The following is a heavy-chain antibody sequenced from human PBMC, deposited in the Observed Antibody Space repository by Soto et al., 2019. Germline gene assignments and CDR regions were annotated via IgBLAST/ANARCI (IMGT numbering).Heavy chain of an antibody. CDR2: ISGSGGST. D-gene: IGHD6-13*01. CDR1: GFTFSNYA. CDR3: AKDHGSSWYEIDY. V-gene: IGHV3-23*01. J-gene: IGHJ4*02. Sequence: EVQLLESGGGLVQPGGSLRLSCAASGFTFSNYAVTWVRQAPGKGLEWVSTISGSGGSTYYADSVKGRFTISRDNSKNTPYLQMNSLRAEDTAVYYCAKDHGSSWYEIDYWGQGTLVTVSS.